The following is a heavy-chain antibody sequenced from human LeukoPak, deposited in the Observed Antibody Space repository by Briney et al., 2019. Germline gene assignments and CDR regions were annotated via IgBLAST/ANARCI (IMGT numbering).Heavy chain of an antibody. CDR2: IKQDGSEK. CDR3: ARQYSSGWYYYFDY. Sequence: GGSLRLSCAASGFTFSSYWMSWVRQAPGKGLEWVASIKQDGSEKYYVDSVKGRFTISRDNAKNSLYLQMNSLRAEDTAVYYCARQYSSGWYYYFDYWGQGTLVTVSS. V-gene: IGHV3-7*01. J-gene: IGHJ4*02. D-gene: IGHD6-19*01. CDR1: GFTFSSYW.